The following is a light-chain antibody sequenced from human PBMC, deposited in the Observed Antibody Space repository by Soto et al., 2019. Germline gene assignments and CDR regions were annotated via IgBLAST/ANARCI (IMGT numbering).Light chain of an antibody. J-gene: IGKJ1*01. V-gene: IGKV4-1*01. CDR2: WAS. CDR1: QSVLFSFNNKNN. CDR3: QQYYSAPLT. Sequence: DIVMTQSPDSLAVSLGERATINCKSSQSVLFSFNNKNNLAWYQQKPGQPPKLLIYWASTRESGVPDRFSGSGSGTDFILTISSLQAEDVAVYYCQQYYSAPLTFGQGTKVEIK.